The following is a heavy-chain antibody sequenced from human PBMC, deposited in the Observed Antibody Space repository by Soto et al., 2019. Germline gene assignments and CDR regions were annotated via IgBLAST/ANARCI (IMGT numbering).Heavy chain of an antibody. CDR1: GYTLTELS. CDR3: ATARIVVVPAAIPYYGMDV. J-gene: IGHJ6*02. CDR2: FDPEDGET. D-gene: IGHD2-2*01. V-gene: IGHV1-24*01. Sequence: ASVKVSCKVSGYTLTELSMHWVRQAPGKGLEWMGGFDPEDGETIYAQKFQGRVTMTEDTSTDTAYMELSSLRSEGTAVYYCATARIVVVPAAIPYYGMDVWGQGTTVTVSS.